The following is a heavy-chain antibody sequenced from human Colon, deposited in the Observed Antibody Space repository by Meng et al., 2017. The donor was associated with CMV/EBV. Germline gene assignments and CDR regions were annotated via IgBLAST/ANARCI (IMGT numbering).Heavy chain of an antibody. V-gene: IGHV1-69*05. CDR3: ASVERGYCSSNSCYNRYMHH. D-gene: IGHD2-2*01. CDR1: GGTFIDYA. Sequence: SVQVSCKTSGGTFIDYAFNWVRQTPGQGLEWIGGIVPAFAILRYAQKFQGRVSITTDESASSVDLELSSLRSYDTAVYYCASVERGYCSSNSCYNRYMHHWGQGTLVTVSS. CDR2: IVPAFAIL. J-gene: IGHJ1*01.